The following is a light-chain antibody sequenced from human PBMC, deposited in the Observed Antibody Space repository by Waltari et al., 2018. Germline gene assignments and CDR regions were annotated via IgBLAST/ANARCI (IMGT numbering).Light chain of an antibody. Sequence: QSALTQPPSASGSPGQSVTISCPGPSRDVGGYNYLSWYQQHPGKAPKLMIYEVSKRPSGVPDRFSGSKSGNTASLTVSGLQAEDEADYYCSSYAGSNNLVFGGGTKLTVL. J-gene: IGLJ2*01. CDR1: SRDVGGYNY. V-gene: IGLV2-8*01. CDR3: SSYAGSNNLV. CDR2: EVS.